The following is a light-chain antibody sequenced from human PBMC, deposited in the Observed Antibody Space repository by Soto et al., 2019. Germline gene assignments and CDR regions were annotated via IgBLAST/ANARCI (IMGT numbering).Light chain of an antibody. V-gene: IGKV1-5*03. J-gene: IGKJ5*01. CDR3: QQYNNYLIT. CDR1: QSISSW. Sequence: DIEMTQAASTLSVAVGDRVTITCRASQSISSWLAWHQQKKGKAPKLLIYKASSLASGVPSRFSGSGYATDFNLTISSLQPADFATYYCQQYNNYLITFGQGTRLEIK. CDR2: KAS.